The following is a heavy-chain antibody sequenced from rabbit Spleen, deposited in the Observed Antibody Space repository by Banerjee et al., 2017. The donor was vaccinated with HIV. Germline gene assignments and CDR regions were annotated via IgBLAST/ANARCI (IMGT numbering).Heavy chain of an antibody. J-gene: IGHJ4*01. V-gene: IGHV1S45*01. Sequence: QEHLKESGGGLVQPGGSLKLSCKASGFTLSSYYMNWVRQAPGKGLQWIACINASTGKPVYATWASGRFTISRTSSTTVTLHMTSLTAADRATYFCARDLVGVIGWNFYLWGQGTLVTVS. CDR3: ARDLVGVIGWNFYL. CDR1: GFTLSSYYM. CDR2: INASTGKP. D-gene: IGHD2-1*01.